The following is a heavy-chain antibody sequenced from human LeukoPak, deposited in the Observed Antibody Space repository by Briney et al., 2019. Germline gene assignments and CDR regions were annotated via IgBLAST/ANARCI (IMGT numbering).Heavy chain of an antibody. D-gene: IGHD6-13*01. CDR2: ISSRGHTI. CDR1: QFTLCDYY. J-gene: IGHJ3*02. Sequence: GGSLRLSCAASQFTLCDYYVSWIRQAPGRGLEWVSFISSRGHTIYYAASAKGRFTISRDDAKNEVYLQMTGLRAEDTAWYYCATEVEYSTNGFDTWGQGTMVTVSS. CDR3: ATEVEYSTNGFDT. V-gene: IGHV3-11*04.